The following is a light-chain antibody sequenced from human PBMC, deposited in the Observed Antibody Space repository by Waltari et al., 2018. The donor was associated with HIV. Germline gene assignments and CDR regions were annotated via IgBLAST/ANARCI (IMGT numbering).Light chain of an antibody. CDR2: GVS. J-gene: IGLJ2*01. V-gene: IGLV2-14*03. CDR3: CSYTKLTTHYVL. Sequence: QSALTQPASVSGSPGQSITISCNGTTTAIGGYTYVSWYQRHPDKAPKLIIFGVSKRPSVISSRFSGSKSGNTASLAIAGLQAEDEADDYCCSYTKLTTHYVLVGGGTKLTVL. CDR1: TTAIGGYTY.